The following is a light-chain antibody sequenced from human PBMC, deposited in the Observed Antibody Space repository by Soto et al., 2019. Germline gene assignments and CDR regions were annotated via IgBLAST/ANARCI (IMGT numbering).Light chain of an antibody. CDR3: CSYAGSYTFVV. V-gene: IGLV2-11*01. CDR2: DVS. J-gene: IGLJ2*01. CDR1: SSDVGGYDY. Sequence: QSVLTQPRSVSGAPGQSVTISCTGTSSDVGGYDYVSWYQQHPGKAPKLMIYDVSKRPSGVPDPFSGSKSGNTASLTISGLLAEDEADYYCCSYAGSYTFVVFGGGTKLAVL.